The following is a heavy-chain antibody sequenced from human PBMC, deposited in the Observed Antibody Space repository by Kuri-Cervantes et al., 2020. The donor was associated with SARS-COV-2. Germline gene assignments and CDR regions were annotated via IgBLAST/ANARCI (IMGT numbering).Heavy chain of an antibody. Sequence: GESLKTSCKGSGYSFTSYWISWVRQMPGKGLEWMGRIDPSDSYTNYSPSFQGHVTITADKSISTAYLQWSSLKASDTAMYYCARQVAHYDILTGYQMYYFDYWGQGTLVTVSS. CDR1: GYSFTSYW. J-gene: IGHJ4*02. D-gene: IGHD3-9*01. CDR3: ARQVAHYDILTGYQMYYFDY. V-gene: IGHV5-10-1*01. CDR2: IDPSDSYT.